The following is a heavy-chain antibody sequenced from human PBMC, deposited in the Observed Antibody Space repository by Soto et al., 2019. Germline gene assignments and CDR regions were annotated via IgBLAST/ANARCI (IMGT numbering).Heavy chain of an antibody. J-gene: IGHJ6*02. CDR3: VRHGIDYLHGLVDL. V-gene: IGHV4-59*08. Sequence: QVQLQQSGARLVKPSETLSLTCTVSSGPDRSHNWGWIRQPPGRGLEWIGYVYYTGDTAYNPSLRGRVTISADTSTNDISLTLNSVTAADTAVYYCVRHGIDYLHGLVDLWGQGTTVSVSS. CDR1: SGPDRSHN. CDR2: VYYTGDT. D-gene: IGHD4-17*01.